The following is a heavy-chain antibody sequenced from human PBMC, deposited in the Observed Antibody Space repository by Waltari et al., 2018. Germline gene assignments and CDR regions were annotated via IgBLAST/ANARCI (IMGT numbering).Heavy chain of an antibody. D-gene: IGHD6-13*01. CDR1: GFTFSSYE. CDR2: ISSSGSST. V-gene: IGHV3-48*03. CDR3: ARESGSSWSPLDY. Sequence: EVQLVESGGGLAQPGGSLRLSCVASGFTFSSYERNWVRQAPGKGLEWVSYISSSGSSTIYADSARGRFTISRDNAKNSLYLQMNSLRAEDTAVYFCARESGSSWSPLDYWGQGTLVTVSS. J-gene: IGHJ4*02.